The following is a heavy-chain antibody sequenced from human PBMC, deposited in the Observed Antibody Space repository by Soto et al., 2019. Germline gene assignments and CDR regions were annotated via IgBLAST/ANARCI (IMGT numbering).Heavy chain of an antibody. CDR3: AKWNGYGDV. Sequence: EMQLLESGGGLVQPGGSLRLSCAVSGFSFSTYGVTWVRQAPGKGLEWVCGVSGGSGVTHYAASVKGRFNITGDDSKNTVYLQMHGLRVEDTAVYYCAKWNGYGDVWGQGTLVTVSS. CDR1: GFSFSTYG. D-gene: IGHD4-17*01. V-gene: IGHV3-23*01. J-gene: IGHJ4*02. CDR2: VSGGSGVT.